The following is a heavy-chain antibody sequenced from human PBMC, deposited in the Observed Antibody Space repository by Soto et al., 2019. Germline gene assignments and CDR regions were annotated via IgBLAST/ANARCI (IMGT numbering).Heavy chain of an antibody. D-gene: IGHD5-18*01. Sequence: PSENLSLTCTLYGSSISSGGYYWSWIRQHPGKGLEWIGYIYFSGSTYYNPSLKSRVTISVDKSKNRFSLKLSSVTAADTAVYYCARSPHIQLWSYPADYCGQGILVTVSS. CDR3: ARSPHIQLWSYPADY. CDR2: IYFSGST. CDR1: GSSISSGGYY. V-gene: IGHV4-31*03. J-gene: IGHJ4*02.